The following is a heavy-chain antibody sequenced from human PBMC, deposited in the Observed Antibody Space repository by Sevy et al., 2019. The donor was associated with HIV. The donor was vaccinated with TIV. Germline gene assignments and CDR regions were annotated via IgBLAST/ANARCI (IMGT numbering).Heavy chain of an antibody. CDR2: CYYSGSP. J-gene: IGHJ3*02. CDR3: ARHGPNWVDAFDI. V-gene: IGHV4-59*01. Sequence: SETLSLTCTVSGGSISSYHWSWIRQPPGKGLEWIGYCYYSGSPNYNPSLKSRVTISVDTSKNQFSLRLSSVTAADTAVYYCARHGPNWVDAFDIWGQGTVVTVSS. D-gene: IGHD7-27*01. CDR1: GGSISSYH.